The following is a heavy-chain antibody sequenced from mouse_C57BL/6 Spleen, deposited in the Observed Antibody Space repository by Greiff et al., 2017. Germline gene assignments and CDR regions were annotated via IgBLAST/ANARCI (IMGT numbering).Heavy chain of an antibody. CDR1: GYTFTSYW. Sequence: QVQLQQPGAELVKPGASVKMSCKASGYTFTSYWITWVKQRPGQGLEWIGDIYPGSGSTNYNEKFKSKATLTVDTSSSTAYMQLSSLTSDDSAVYYCAIYPYGSSPYWYFDVWGTGTTVTVSS. D-gene: IGHD1-1*01. CDR2: IYPGSGST. CDR3: AIYPYGSSPYWYFDV. V-gene: IGHV1-55*01. J-gene: IGHJ1*03.